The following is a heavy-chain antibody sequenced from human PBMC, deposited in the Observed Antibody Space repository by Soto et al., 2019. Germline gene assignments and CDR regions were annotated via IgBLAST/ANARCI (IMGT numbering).Heavy chain of an antibody. J-gene: IGHJ3*02. D-gene: IGHD3-10*01. CDR2: MNADDGNT. CDR3: AREVIRFGELFPTHAFDI. V-gene: IGHV1-3*01. CDR1: GYTFTDYA. Sequence: ASVKVSCKASGYTFTDYALHWVRQAPGQRLEWMGWMNADDGNTNYAQKIQGRVTMTTDTSTSTAYMELRSLRSDDTAVYYCAREVIRFGELFPTHAFDIWGQGTMVTVSS.